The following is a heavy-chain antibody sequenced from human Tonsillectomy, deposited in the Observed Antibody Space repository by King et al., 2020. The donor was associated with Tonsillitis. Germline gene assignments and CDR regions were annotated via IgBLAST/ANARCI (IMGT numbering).Heavy chain of an antibody. D-gene: IGHD3-22*01. CDR2: IYWDDDK. V-gene: IGHV2-5*02. CDR3: IQRRGGEYYDSSVYYYGGRGDF. CDR1: GFSLSTRGVG. Sequence: TLKESGPTLVKPPQTLTLTCTFSGFSLSTRGVGVGWIRQPPGKALEWLALIYWDDDKRYSPSLKSRLTITKDTSKNQVVLTMTNMDPVDTATYYCIQRRGGEYYDSSVYYYGGRGDFWGQGTLVTVSS. J-gene: IGHJ4*02.